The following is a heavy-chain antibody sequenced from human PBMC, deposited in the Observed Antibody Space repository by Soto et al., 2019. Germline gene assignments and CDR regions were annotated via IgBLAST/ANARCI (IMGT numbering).Heavy chain of an antibody. CDR2: VYNSGST. CDR1: GVSISSNY. Sequence: TAETLSLTCTVSGVSISSNYLTWIRQPPGKGLEWIGYVYNSGSTNYNPSLKSRVTISEDTSKSQFSLKVNSMTAADTAVYYCARYRREAVAGYTLDNWGQGILVTVSS. CDR3: ARYRREAVAGYTLDN. D-gene: IGHD6-13*01. V-gene: IGHV4-59*01. J-gene: IGHJ4*02.